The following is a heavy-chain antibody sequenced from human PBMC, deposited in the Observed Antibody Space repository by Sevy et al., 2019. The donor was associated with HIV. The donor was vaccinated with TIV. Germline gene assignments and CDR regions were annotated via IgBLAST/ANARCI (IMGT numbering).Heavy chain of an antibody. CDR2: IKSKADGGTT. V-gene: IGHV3-15*01. D-gene: IGHD3-22*01. J-gene: IGHJ6*02. CDR3: TTHPLLSFAMMVVAEGGMDV. Sequence: GESLKISCLASGFTFSDPWMCWVRQAPGKGLEWVGRIKSKADGGTTDYAAPVKGRFTISRDDSKNTLYLQMESLQTEDTAVYYCTTHPLLSFAMMVVAEGGMDVWGQGTTVTVSS. CDR1: GFTFSDPW.